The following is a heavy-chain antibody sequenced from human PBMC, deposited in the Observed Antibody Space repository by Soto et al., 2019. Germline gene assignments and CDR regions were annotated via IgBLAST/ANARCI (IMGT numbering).Heavy chain of an antibody. Sequence: EVQLLESGGGSVQPGGSLRLSCAASGFTFRNYAMSWVRQAPGRGLEWVSGISGSGGSTFYADSVKGRFTLSRDNSKNMVYLQKNSLRADDTAVYYCARENDYGDCFDPWGQGTLVTVYS. CDR3: ARENDYGDCFDP. CDR1: GFTFRNYA. V-gene: IGHV3-23*01. CDR2: ISGSGGST. D-gene: IGHD4-17*01. J-gene: IGHJ5*02.